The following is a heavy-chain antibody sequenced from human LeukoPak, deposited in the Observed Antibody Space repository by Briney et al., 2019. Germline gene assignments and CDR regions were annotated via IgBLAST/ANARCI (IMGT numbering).Heavy chain of an antibody. V-gene: IGHV4-59*01. Sequence: SETLSLTCTISGGSISSYYWSWIRQPPGKGLEWIGYINYSGSTNYNPSLKSRVTISVDTSKNQFSLKLSSVTAADTAVYYCARDPFTYYYDSSGYPWGQGTLVTVSS. D-gene: IGHD3-22*01. CDR2: INYSGST. J-gene: IGHJ4*02. CDR1: GGSISSYY. CDR3: ARDPFTYYYDSSGYP.